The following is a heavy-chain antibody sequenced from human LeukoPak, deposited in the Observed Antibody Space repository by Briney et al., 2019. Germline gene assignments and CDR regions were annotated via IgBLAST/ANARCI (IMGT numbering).Heavy chain of an antibody. V-gene: IGHV4-34*01. CDR1: GWSFSGYY. J-gene: IGHJ6*03. D-gene: IGHD6-13*01. CDR3: ARGPTTPIQITAAFGTAVYMDV. Sequence: SETLSLTCAVYGWSFSGYYWSWIRQPPGKGLEWIGEINHSGSTNYNPSLKSRVTTTVDTSKNQSSLKLRSVTTADTAVYYCARGPTTPIQITAAFGTAVYMDVWGKGTTVTVSS. CDR2: INHSGST.